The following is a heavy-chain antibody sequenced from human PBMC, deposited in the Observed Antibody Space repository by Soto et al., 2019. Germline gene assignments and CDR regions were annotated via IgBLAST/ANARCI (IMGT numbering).Heavy chain of an antibody. CDR1: GYRFTSYW. CDR3: ANKDKRGYRNWSAP. CDR2: IFPSDSET. D-gene: IGHD5-18*01. Sequence: ESLKISCRTSGYRFTSYWIAWVRQMPGKGLEWMGIIFPSDSETRYSPSFQGQVTISADRSTSTVFLQWASLKGWKAAVSSCANKDKRGYRNWSAPGGQRTLVTVSS. V-gene: IGHV5-51*01. J-gene: IGHJ5*02.